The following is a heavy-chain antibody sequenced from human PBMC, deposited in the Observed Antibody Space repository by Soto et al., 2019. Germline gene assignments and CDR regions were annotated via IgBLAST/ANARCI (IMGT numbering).Heavy chain of an antibody. Sequence: SVKVSCKASGGTFSSYAISWVRPAPGQGLEWMGGIIPIFGTANYAQKFQGRVTITADESTSTAYMELSSLRSEDTAVYYCARNAIQLWLLGYFDYWGQGTLVTVSS. CDR1: GGTFSSYA. V-gene: IGHV1-69*13. CDR3: ARNAIQLWLLGYFDY. CDR2: IIPIFGTA. J-gene: IGHJ4*02. D-gene: IGHD5-18*01.